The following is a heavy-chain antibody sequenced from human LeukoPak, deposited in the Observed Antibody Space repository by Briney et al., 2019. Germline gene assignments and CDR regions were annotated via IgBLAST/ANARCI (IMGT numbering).Heavy chain of an antibody. CDR3: AREASSGYPIGFNWYFDL. Sequence: SETLSLTCAVSGGSISSGGYSWSWIRQPPGKGLEWIGYIYHSGSTYYNPSLKSRVTISVDRSKNQFSLKLSSVTAADTAVYYCAREASSGYPIGFNWYFDLWGRGTLVTVSS. J-gene: IGHJ2*01. D-gene: IGHD3-22*01. CDR2: IYHSGST. V-gene: IGHV4-30-2*01. CDR1: GGSISSGGYS.